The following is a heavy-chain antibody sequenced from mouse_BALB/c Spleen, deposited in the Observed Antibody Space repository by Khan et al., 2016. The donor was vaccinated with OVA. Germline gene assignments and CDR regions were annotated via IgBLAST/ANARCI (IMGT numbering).Heavy chain of an antibody. Sequence: QLVETGPDLEKPSQSLSLTCTATGYTFTSGCAWNWIRQFPRNILELIGNISYSGGTRYNPALKSRISITLDTSENQFYLQLKSVTTEDTATYYCARKRYYGYAMDYWGQGTSVTVAS. CDR3: ARKRYYGYAMDY. J-gene: IGHJ4*01. V-gene: IGHV3-2*02. CDR1: GYTFTSGCA. CDR2: ISYSGGT. D-gene: IGHD1-1*01.